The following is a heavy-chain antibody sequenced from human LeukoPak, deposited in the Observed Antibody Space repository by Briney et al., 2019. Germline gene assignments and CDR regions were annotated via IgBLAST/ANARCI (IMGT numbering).Heavy chain of an antibody. CDR3: ARHKLLYYYGSGSLDY. Sequence: SETLSLTCTVSGGSISSYYWSWIRQPPGKGLEWIGYIYYSGSTNYNPSLKSRVTISVDTSKNQFSLKLSSVTAADTAVYYCARHKLLYYYGSGSLDYWGQGTLVTVSS. CDR1: GGSISSYY. V-gene: IGHV4-59*08. J-gene: IGHJ4*02. D-gene: IGHD3-10*01. CDR2: IYYSGST.